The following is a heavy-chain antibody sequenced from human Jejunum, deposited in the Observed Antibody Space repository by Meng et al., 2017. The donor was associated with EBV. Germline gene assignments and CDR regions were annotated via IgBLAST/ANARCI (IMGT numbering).Heavy chain of an antibody. CDR1: GYMFISYA. D-gene: IGHD2/OR15-2a*01. Sequence: QVQVGQSGAEVKKPWASVKVSCKASGYMFISYARHWVRQAPGQRLEWMGWINIGNGNTKYSQKFHGRLTISRDTSANTAYLELSSLTSEDTAIYYCATGDDYGNSNFDYWGQGTLVTVSS. CDR2: INIGNGNT. CDR3: ATGDDYGNSNFDY. J-gene: IGHJ4*02. V-gene: IGHV1-3*04.